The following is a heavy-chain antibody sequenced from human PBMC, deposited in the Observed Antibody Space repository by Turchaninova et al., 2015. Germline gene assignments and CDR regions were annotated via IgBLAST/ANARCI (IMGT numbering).Heavy chain of an antibody. D-gene: IGHD6-13*01. J-gene: IGHJ5*02. CDR3: ARAGSSSWYSWFDP. Sequence: QVQLQESGPGLVKPSETLSLPCAVSGYSISSGYYWGWIRQPPGKGLEWIGSIYHSGSTYYNPSLKSRVTISVDTSKNQFSLKLSSVTAADTAVYYCARAGSSSWYSWFDPWGQGTLVTVSS. CDR2: IYHSGST. V-gene: IGHV4-38-2*01. CDR1: GYSISSGYY.